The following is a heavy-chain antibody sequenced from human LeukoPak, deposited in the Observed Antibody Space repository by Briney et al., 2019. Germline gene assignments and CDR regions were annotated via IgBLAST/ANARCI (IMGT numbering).Heavy chain of an antibody. D-gene: IGHD4-17*01. V-gene: IGHV3-9*01. Sequence: GRSLRLSCAASGFTFDDYAMHWVRQAPGKGLEWVSGISWNSGSIGYADSVKGRFTISRDNAKNSLYLQMNSLRAEDTALYYCARAGGSTVSHSDYWGQGTLVTVSS. CDR2: ISWNSGSI. J-gene: IGHJ4*02. CDR1: GFTFDDYA. CDR3: ARAGGSTVSHSDY.